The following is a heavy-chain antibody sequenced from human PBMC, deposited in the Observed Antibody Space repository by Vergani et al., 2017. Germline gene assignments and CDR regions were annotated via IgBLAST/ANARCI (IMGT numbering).Heavy chain of an antibody. D-gene: IGHD3-22*01. CDR2: ISYDGSNK. CDR3: ARDPQGSSGYYSSGFDY. J-gene: IGHJ4*02. V-gene: IGHV3-30*01. CDR1: GFTFSSYA. Sequence: QVQLVESGGVVVQPGRSLRLSCAASGFTFSSYAMHWVRQAPGKGLEWVAVISYDGSNKYYADSVKGRFTISRDNSKNTLYLQMNSLRAEDTAVYYCARDPQGSSGYYSSGFDYWGQGTLVTVSS.